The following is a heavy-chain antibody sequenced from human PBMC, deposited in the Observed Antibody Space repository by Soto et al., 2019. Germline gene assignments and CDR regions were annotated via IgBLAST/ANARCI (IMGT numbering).Heavy chain of an antibody. CDR3: ARGVAGTFDY. CDR1: GGSFSGYY. CDR2: IYYSGST. V-gene: IGHV4-59*01. D-gene: IGHD6-19*01. Sequence: SETLSLTCAVYGGSFSGYYWSWIRQPPGKGLEWIGYIYYSGSTNYNPSLKSRVTISVDTSKNQFSLKLSSVTAADTAVYYCARGVAGTFDYWGQGTLVTAS. J-gene: IGHJ4*02.